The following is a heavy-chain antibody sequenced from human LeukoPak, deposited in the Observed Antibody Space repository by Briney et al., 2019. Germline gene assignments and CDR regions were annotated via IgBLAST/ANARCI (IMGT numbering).Heavy chain of an antibody. CDR2: INHSGST. D-gene: IGHD1-1*01. CDR3: ARGLTKSPGTRAYGMDV. Sequence: SETLSLTCAVYGGSFSGYYWSWIRQPPGKGLEWIGEINHSGSTNYNPSLKSRVTISVDTSKNQFSLKLSSVTAADTAVYYCARGLTKSPGTRAYGMDVWGQGTTVTVSS. V-gene: IGHV4-34*01. CDR1: GGSFSGYY. J-gene: IGHJ6*02.